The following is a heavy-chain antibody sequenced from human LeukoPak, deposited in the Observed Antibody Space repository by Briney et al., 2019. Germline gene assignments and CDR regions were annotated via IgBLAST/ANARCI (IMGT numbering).Heavy chain of an antibody. Sequence: GGSLRLSCAASGFTFSSYSMNWVRQAPGKGLEWVSSISSSSSYIYYADSVKGRFTISRDNAKNSLYLQMNSLRAEDTAVYYCARLGWAVAGRLEFEYWGQGTLSPSPQ. J-gene: IGHJ4*02. D-gene: IGHD6-19*01. CDR2: ISSSSSYI. CDR3: ARLGWAVAGRLEFEY. CDR1: GFTFSSYS. V-gene: IGHV3-21*01.